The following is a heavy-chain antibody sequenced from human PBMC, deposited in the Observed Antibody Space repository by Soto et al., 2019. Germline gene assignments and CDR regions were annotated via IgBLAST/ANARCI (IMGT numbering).Heavy chain of an antibody. V-gene: IGHV1-18*01. Sequence: ASVKVSCKGSGYIFTNYSMHWVRHAPGQGLEWMGWISAYNGNTNYAQKLQGRVTMTTDTSTSTAYMELRSLRSDDTAVYYCARDCISTSCYMQIDYWGQGTLVTVST. J-gene: IGHJ4*02. CDR1: GYIFTNYS. CDR3: ARDCISTSCYMQIDY. CDR2: ISAYNGNT. D-gene: IGHD2-2*02.